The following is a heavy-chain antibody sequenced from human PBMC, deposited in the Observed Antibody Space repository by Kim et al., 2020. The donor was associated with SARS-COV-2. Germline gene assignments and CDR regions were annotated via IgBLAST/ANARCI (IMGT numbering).Heavy chain of an antibody. CDR1: GYTFTSYG. CDR3: ARKGQCWLELRECNWFDP. Sequence: ASVKVSCKASGYTFTSYGISWVRQAPGQGLEWMGWISAYNGNTNYAQKLQGRVTMTTDTSTSTAYMELRSLRSDDTAVYYCARKGQCWLELRECNWFDPWGQGTLVTVSS. D-gene: IGHD1-7*01. V-gene: IGHV1-18*01. CDR2: ISAYNGNT. J-gene: IGHJ5*02.